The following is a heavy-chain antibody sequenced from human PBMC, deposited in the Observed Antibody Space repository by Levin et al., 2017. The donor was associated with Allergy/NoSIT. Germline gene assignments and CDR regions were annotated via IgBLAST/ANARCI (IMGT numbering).Heavy chain of an antibody. CDR3: AREPDGHGYGGYDHYLDF. D-gene: IGHD5-12*01. J-gene: IGHJ4*02. Sequence: AGESLKISCAASGFTFNNYEMNWVRQAPGKGLEWVSYISSSGTRVLYADSVQGRFSISRDNARKLMYLQMSSVRAEDTAIYYCAREPDGHGYGGYDHYLDFWGQGTLVTVSS. CDR1: GFTFNNYE. V-gene: IGHV3-48*03. CDR2: ISSSGTRV.